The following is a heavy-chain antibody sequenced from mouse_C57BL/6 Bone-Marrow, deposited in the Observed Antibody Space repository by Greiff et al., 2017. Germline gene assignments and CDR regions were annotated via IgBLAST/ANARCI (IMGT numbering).Heavy chain of an antibody. Sequence: QVQLQQSGPELVKPGASVTISCKASGYAFSRSWMNWVKQRPGKGLEWIGRIYPGDGDTNYNGKFKGKATLTADKSSSTAYMQLSILTSEDSAVYCCARSGYYRGYAMDYWGQGTSVTGSS. CDR3: ARSGYYRGYAMDY. CDR1: GYAFSRSW. V-gene: IGHV1-82*01. CDR2: IYPGDGDT. D-gene: IGHD2-3*01. J-gene: IGHJ4*01.